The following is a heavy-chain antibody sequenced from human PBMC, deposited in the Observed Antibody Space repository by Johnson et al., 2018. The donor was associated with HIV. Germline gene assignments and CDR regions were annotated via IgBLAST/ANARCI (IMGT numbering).Heavy chain of an antibody. CDR1: DFALGDYG. J-gene: IGHJ3*01. CDR3: TKDTKKKRWQPDDAFDL. Sequence: QVQLVESGGGVVQPGGSLRLSCIGSDFALGDYGVHWVRQAPGKGLEWVSFIRDDGSNKYYGDSVKGRFTISRDNFKNSVYLQMSSLRGEDTAVYYCTKDTKKKRWQPDDAFDLWGQGTMVIVSS. D-gene: IGHD5-24*01. V-gene: IGHV3-30*02. CDR2: IRDDGSNK.